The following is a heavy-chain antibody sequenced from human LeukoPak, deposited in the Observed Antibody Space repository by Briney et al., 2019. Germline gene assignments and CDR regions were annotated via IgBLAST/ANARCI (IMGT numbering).Heavy chain of an antibody. J-gene: IGHJ4*02. CDR1: GGSISRGTYY. Sequence: SSETLSLTCTVSGGSISRGTYYWSWIRQHPGKGLEWIGYIYYSGSVYYNPSLKSRVTISVDTSKNQFSLKLSSVTAADTAAYYCARGSGYFDYWGQGTLVTVSS. CDR2: IYYSGSV. CDR3: ARGSGYFDY. D-gene: IGHD1-26*01. V-gene: IGHV4-31*03.